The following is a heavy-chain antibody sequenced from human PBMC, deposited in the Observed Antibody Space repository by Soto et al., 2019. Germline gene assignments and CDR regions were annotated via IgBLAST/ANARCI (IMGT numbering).Heavy chain of an antibody. D-gene: IGHD1-20*01. CDR2: ISYDGSNK. CDR3: AKDLRDNWNPGAIDI. CDR1: GFTFSSFG. V-gene: IGHV3-30*18. Sequence: GGSLRLSCAVSGFTFSSFGMHWVRQTPGKGLEWVALISYDGSNKYYADSVRGRFTISRDNSKNTLYLQMNSLRAEDTAVYFCAKDLRDNWNPGAIDIWGQGTMVTVSS. J-gene: IGHJ3*02.